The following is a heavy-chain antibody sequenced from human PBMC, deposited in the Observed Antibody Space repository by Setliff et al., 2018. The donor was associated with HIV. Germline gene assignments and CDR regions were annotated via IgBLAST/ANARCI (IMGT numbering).Heavy chain of an antibody. CDR3: ARESYDILTGYYYYMDV. CDR1: GFTFSSYS. V-gene: IGHV3-21*01. D-gene: IGHD3-9*01. J-gene: IGHJ6*03. Sequence: GGSLRLSCAASGFTFSSYSMNWVRQAPGKGLEWVSSISSSSSYIYYADSVKGRFTISRDNAKNSLYLQMNSLRAEDTAVYYCARESYDILTGYYYYMDVWGKGTTVTVSS. CDR2: ISSSSSYI.